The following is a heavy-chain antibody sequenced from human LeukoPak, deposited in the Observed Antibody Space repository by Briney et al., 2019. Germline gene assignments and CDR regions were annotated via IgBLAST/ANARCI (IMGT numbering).Heavy chain of an antibody. Sequence: ASVKVSCKASGYTFTGYYMHWVRQAPGQGLEWMGWINPNSGGTNYAQKIQGRVTMTRDTSISTAYMELSRLRSDDTAVYYCARGVRITFGGVPQSLDYWGQGTLVTVSS. J-gene: IGHJ4*02. CDR3: ARGVRITFGGVPQSLDY. D-gene: IGHD3-16*01. V-gene: IGHV1-2*02. CDR1: GYTFTGYY. CDR2: INPNSGGT.